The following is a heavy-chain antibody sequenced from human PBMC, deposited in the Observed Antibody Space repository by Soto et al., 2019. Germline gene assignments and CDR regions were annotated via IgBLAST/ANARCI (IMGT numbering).Heavy chain of an antibody. CDR1: GGTFSSYA. J-gene: IGHJ3*02. CDR3: ARDREDSSGYYLAFDI. V-gene: IGHV1-69*13. D-gene: IGHD3-22*01. CDR2: IIPIFGTA. Sequence: ASVKVSCKASGGTFSSYAISWVRQAPGQGLEWMGGIIPIFGTANYAQKFQGRVTITADESTSTAYMELSSLRSEDTAVYYCARDREDSSGYYLAFDIWGQGTMVTVSS.